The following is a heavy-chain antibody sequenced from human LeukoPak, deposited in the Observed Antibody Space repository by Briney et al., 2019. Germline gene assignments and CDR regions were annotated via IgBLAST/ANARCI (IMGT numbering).Heavy chain of an antibody. CDR1: GYTFTSYA. Sequence: ASVKVSCKASGYTFTSYAMNWVRQAPGQGLEWMGWINTNTGNPTYAQGFTGRFVFSLDTSVSTAYLQISSLKAEDTAVYYCARVNGYGGNYAGDTLDYWGQGTLVTVSS. CDR2: INTNTGNP. J-gene: IGHJ4*02. V-gene: IGHV7-4-1*02. CDR3: ARVNGYGGNYAGDTLDY. D-gene: IGHD4-23*01.